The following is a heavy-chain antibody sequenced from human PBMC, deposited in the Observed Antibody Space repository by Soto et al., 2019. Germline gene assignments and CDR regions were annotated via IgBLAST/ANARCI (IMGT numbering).Heavy chain of an antibody. D-gene: IGHD2-2*01. Sequence: PGGSLRLSCAASGFTFSSYSMNWVHQAPGKGLEWVSYISSSSSTIYYADSVKGRFTISRDNAKNSLYLQMNSLRDEDTAVYYCARESAALNWFDPWGQGTLVTVSS. V-gene: IGHV3-48*02. CDR3: ARESAALNWFDP. CDR2: ISSSSSTI. J-gene: IGHJ5*02. CDR1: GFTFSSYS.